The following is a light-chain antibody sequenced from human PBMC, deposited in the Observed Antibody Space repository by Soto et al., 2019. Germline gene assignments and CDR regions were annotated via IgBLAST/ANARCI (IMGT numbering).Light chain of an antibody. CDR3: LET. Sequence: DIVLTQSPATLSLSPGERATLSCRASQSISNHLAWYQKKPGQAPRLLIYDASNRATGIPARFSGSGSGTDFTLTISRLEPEDFAVDSRLETSGQGTKLEIK. V-gene: IGKV3-11*01. CDR2: DAS. CDR1: QSISNH. J-gene: IGKJ2*01.